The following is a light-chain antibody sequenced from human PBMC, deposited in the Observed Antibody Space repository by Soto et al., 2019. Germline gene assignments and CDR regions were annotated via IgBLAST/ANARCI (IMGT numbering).Light chain of an antibody. CDR2: GAS. CDR1: QSLNSN. Sequence: EIVMTQSPATLSVSPGERATLSCMSSQSLNSNLAWYQQKPGQAPRLLIYGASTRATGIPARFSGSESGTEFTLTINSLLSEDFAVYYCQQYNNWPGTFGGGTKVEIK. CDR3: QQYNNWPGT. V-gene: IGKV3-15*01. J-gene: IGKJ4*01.